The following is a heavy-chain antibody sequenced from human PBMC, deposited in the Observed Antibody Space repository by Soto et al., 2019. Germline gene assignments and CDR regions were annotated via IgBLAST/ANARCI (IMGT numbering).Heavy chain of an antibody. CDR1: GFSLTSPGMC. J-gene: IGHJ6*02. D-gene: IGHD1-1*01. CDR2: IERDDDDK. CDR3: ARSIRVRRRFYGMDV. Sequence: ESGPTLVNPTETLTLTCTFYGFSLTSPGMCVSWIRQSPGKALEWLALIERDDDDKYYSTSLKTRLTISKDTRKNQVVLTMANMEPADTASYYCARSIRVRRRFYGMDVWGQGTTVTVSS. V-gene: IGHV2-70*13.